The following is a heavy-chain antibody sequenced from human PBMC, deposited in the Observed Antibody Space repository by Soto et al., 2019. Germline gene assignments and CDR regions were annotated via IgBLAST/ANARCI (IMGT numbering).Heavy chain of an antibody. CDR3: KIFRGADSAIDN. J-gene: IGHJ4*02. CDR1: GFIFSNNG. Sequence: GGSLRLSCVGSGFIFSNNGMHWVRQTPGKGLEWVAFMSYDGSDTFYADSVKGRFTISRDNSKNTLFLHMSNLRAEETAIYYYKIFRGADSAIDNWGQGTLVSVSS. D-gene: IGHD3-10*01. V-gene: IGHV3-30*02. CDR2: MSYDGSDT.